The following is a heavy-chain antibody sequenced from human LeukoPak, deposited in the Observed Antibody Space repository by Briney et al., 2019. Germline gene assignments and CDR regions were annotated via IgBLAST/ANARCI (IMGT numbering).Heavy chain of an antibody. J-gene: IGHJ6*03. D-gene: IGHD3-10*01. CDR1: GYTFTGYY. V-gene: IGHV1-2*02. Sequence: ASVKVSCKASGYTFTGYYMHWVRQAPGQGLEWMGWINPNSGGTNYAQKFQGRVTMTRDTSISTAYMELSRLRSDDTAVYYCARAYYYGSGSVYYYYYMDVWDKGTTVTVSS. CDR3: ARAYYYGSGSVYYYYYMDV. CDR2: INPNSGGT.